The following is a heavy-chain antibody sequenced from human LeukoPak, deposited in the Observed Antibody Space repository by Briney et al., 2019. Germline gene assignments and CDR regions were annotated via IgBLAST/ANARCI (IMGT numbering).Heavy chain of an antibody. CDR2: IKQDGSEK. D-gene: IGHD6-19*01. J-gene: IGHJ6*03. CDR1: GFTFSSYR. CDR3: ARRCSSGWYYCNYMDV. Sequence: QSGGSLRLSCAASGFTFSSYRMSWVRQAPGKGLEWVANIKQDGSEKHYVDSVKGRFTISRDNAKNSLYLQMNSLRAEDTAVYYCARRCSSGWYYCNYMDVWGKGTTVTISS. V-gene: IGHV3-7*01.